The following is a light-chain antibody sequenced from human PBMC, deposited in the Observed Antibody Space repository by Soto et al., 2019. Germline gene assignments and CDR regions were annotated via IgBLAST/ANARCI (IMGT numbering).Light chain of an antibody. CDR1: QSVSGSS. CDR2: GAS. CDR3: HKYGSFPHT. V-gene: IGKV3-20*01. J-gene: IGKJ2*01. Sequence: EIVLTQSPGTLSLSPGERATLSCRASQSVSGSSLAWYQHKPVQSPRLLIYGASSRATGIPDRFSGSGSGTDFTFIISIVKPEDLGMYDCHKYGSFPHTFGQGTELETK.